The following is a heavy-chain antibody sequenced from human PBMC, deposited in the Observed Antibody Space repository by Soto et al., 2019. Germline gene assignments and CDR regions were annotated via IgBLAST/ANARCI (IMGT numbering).Heavy chain of an antibody. V-gene: IGHV1-69*12. D-gene: IGHD2-2*01. CDR1: GGTFSSYA. J-gene: IGHJ4*02. Sequence: QVQLVQSGAEVKKPGSSVKVSCKASGGTFSSYAISWVRQAPGQGLEWMGGIIPIFGTANYAQKFQGRVTITADESTSTAYMELSSLRSEDTAVYYCARGPPYIVLVPAAATFDYWGQGTLVTVSS. CDR3: ARGPPYIVLVPAAATFDY. CDR2: IIPIFGTA.